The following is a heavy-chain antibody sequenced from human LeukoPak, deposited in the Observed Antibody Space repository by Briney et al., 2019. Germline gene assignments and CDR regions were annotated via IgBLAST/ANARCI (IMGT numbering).Heavy chain of an antibody. CDR2: INSDGSST. D-gene: IGHD2-21*01. V-gene: IGHV3-74*01. J-gene: IGHJ3*02. Sequence: GGSLRLSCAASGFTLSSYWMHWVRQAPGKGLVWVSRINSDGSSTSYADSVKGRFTISRDDAKNTLYLQMNSLSAEDTAVYYCARLWASGGAFDIWGQGTMVTVSS. CDR1: GFTLSSYW. CDR3: ARLWASGGAFDI.